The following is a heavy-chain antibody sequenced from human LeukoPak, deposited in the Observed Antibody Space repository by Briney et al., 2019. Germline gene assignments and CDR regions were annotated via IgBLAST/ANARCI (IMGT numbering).Heavy chain of an antibody. V-gene: IGHV3-21*04. CDR2: ISTSSSYI. J-gene: IGHJ4*02. D-gene: IGHD1-26*01. CDR3: AKGGKWDVTPFDY. Sequence: SSISTSSSYIYYADSVKARFTISRDNSKNTLYLQVNSLRAEDTAVYYCAKGGKWDVTPFDYWGQGTLVTVSS.